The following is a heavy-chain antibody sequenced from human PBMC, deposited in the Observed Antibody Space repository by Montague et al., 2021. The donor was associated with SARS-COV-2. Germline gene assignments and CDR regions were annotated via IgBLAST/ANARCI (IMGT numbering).Heavy chain of an antibody. D-gene: IGHD2-15*01. CDR1: GYSISSGYY. CDR3: ARERRYCSGGSCYSGWFDH. Sequence: SETLSLTCTVSGYSISSGYYWCWIRQPPGKGLEWIGSIYHSGSTYYNPSLKSRVTISVDTSKKQFSLKLSSVIAADTAVYYCARERRYCSGGSCYSGWFDHWGQGTLVTVSS. J-gene: IGHJ5*02. CDR2: IYHSGST. V-gene: IGHV4-38-2*02.